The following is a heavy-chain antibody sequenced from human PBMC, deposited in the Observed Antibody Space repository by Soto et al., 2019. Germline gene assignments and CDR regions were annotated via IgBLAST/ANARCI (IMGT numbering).Heavy chain of an antibody. Sequence: GGSLRLSCAASGFTFSSYAMHWVRQAPGKGLEWVAVISYDGSNKYYADSVKGRFTISRDNSKNTLYLQMNSLRAEDTAVYYCAKDYHFDYDFWSGAFDIWGQGTMVTVSS. CDR3: AKDYHFDYDFWSGAFDI. CDR2: ISYDGSNK. D-gene: IGHD3-3*01. CDR1: GFTFSSYA. J-gene: IGHJ3*02. V-gene: IGHV3-30*18.